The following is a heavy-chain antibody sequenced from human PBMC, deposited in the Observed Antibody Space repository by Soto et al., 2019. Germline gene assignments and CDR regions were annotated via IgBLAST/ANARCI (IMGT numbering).Heavy chain of an antibody. J-gene: IGHJ3*02. CDR3: ASIDIVVVVAATHRRAFDI. Sequence: GASVKVSCKASGYTFTGYYMHGVRQAPGQGLEWMGWINPNSGGTNYAQKFQGRVTMTRDTSISTAYMELSRLRSDDTAVYYCASIDIVVVVAATHRRAFDIWGQGTMVTVSS. V-gene: IGHV1-2*02. D-gene: IGHD2-15*01. CDR2: INPNSGGT. CDR1: GYTFTGYY.